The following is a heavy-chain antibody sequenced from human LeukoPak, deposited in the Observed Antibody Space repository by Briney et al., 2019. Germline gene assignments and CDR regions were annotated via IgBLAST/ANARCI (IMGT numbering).Heavy chain of an antibody. Sequence: GGSLRLSCAASGFTFSSYSMNWVRQAPGKGLEWVSYISSSSSTIYYADSVKGRFTISRDNAKNSLYLQMNSLRAEDTAVYYCAREGYDFWSGYSYHFDYWGQGTLVTVSS. V-gene: IGHV3-48*01. D-gene: IGHD3-3*01. CDR1: GFTFSSYS. CDR3: AREGYDFWSGYSYHFDY. CDR2: ISSSSSTI. J-gene: IGHJ4*02.